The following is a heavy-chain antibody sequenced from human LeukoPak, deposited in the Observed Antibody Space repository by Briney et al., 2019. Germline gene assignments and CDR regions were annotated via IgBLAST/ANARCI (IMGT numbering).Heavy chain of an antibody. J-gene: IGHJ4*02. CDR2: IYYSGST. Sequence: SETLSLTCTVSGGSISSSSYYWGWIRQPPGKGLEWIGSIYYSGSTYYNPSLKSRVTISVDTSKNQFSLKLSSVTAADTAVYYCARRSYYYDSSGYYYFDYWGQGTLVTVSS. CDR3: ARRSYYYDSSGYYYFDY. V-gene: IGHV4-39*01. D-gene: IGHD3-22*01. CDR1: GGSISSSSYY.